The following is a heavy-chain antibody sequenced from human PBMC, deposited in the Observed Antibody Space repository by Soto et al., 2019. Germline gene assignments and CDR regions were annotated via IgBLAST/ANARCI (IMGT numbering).Heavy chain of an antibody. CDR3: AREPYSSSWYEGNWFDP. D-gene: IGHD6-13*01. J-gene: IGHJ5*02. V-gene: IGHV4-34*01. Sequence: SETLSLTCAVYGGSFCGYYWSWIRQPPGKGLEWIGEINHSGSTNHNPSLKSRVTISVDTSKNQFSLKLSSVTAADTAVYYCAREPYSSSWYEGNWFDPWGQGTLVTVSS. CDR1: GGSFCGYY. CDR2: INHSGST.